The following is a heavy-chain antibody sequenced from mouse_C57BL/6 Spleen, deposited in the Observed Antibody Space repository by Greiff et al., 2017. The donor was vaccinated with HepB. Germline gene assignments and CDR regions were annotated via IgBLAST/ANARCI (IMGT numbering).Heavy chain of an antibody. CDR2: IYPGSGNT. Sequence: VQLQESGAELVRPGASVKLSCKASGYTFTDYYINWVKQRPGQGLEWIARIYPGSGNTYYNEKFKGKATLTAEKSSSTAYMQLSSLTSEDSAVYFCARLGRGGFDYWGQGTTRTVSS. CDR1: GYTFTDYY. D-gene: IGHD4-1*01. J-gene: IGHJ2*01. CDR3: ARLGRGGFDY. V-gene: IGHV1-76*01.